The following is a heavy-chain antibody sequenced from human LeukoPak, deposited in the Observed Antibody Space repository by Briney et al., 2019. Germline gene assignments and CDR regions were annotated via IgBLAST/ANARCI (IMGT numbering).Heavy chain of an antibody. J-gene: IGHJ4*02. CDR2: ISYDGSSK. V-gene: IGHV3-30*03. D-gene: IGHD6-19*01. CDR3: ASRAIAVANA. Sequence: GGSLRLSCAASGFTFSSYGMHWVRQAPGKGLEWVAVISYDGSSKNYADSVKGRFTISRDNSKNTLYLQMNSLRAEDTAVYYCASRAIAVANARGQGTLVTVSS. CDR1: GFTFSSYG.